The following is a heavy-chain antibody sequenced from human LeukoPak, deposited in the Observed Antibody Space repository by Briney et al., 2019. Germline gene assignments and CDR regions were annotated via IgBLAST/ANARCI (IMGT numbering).Heavy chain of an antibody. Sequence: SETLSLTCTVSGGSISSSSYYWGWIRQPPGKGLEWIGSIYYSGSTYYNPSLKSRVTISVDTSKNQFSLKLSSVTAADTAVYYCARIQLWAPDFDYWGQGTLVTVSS. V-gene: IGHV4-39*01. CDR2: IYYSGST. J-gene: IGHJ4*02. CDR3: ARIQLWAPDFDY. D-gene: IGHD5-18*01. CDR1: GGSISSSSYY.